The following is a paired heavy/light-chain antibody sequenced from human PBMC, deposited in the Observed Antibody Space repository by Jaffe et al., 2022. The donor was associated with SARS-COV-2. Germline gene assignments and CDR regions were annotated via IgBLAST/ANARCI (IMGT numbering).Heavy chain of an antibody. CDR1: GFTVSSNY. CDR3: ARVGTGGRAFDI. V-gene: IGHV3-53*02. J-gene: IGHJ3*02. CDR2: IYSGGST. Sequence: EVQLVETGGGLIQPGGSLRLSCAASGFTVSSNYMSWVRQAPGKGLDWVSVIYSGGSTYYADSVKGRFTISRDNSNNTVDLQMSSLRAEDTAVYYCARVGTGGRAFDIWGQGTMVTVSS. D-gene: IGHD3-16*01.
Light chain of an antibody. Sequence: DIQMTQSPSSVSASVGDRVTITCRASQGISTWLAWYQQKPGKAPKLLIYAASSLQSGVPSRFSGTGSGTDFTLTISSLQPEDFATYYCQQTNSFPRTFGQGTKVEIK. CDR3: QQTNSFPRT. V-gene: IGKV1-12*01. J-gene: IGKJ1*01. CDR2: AAS. CDR1: QGISTW.